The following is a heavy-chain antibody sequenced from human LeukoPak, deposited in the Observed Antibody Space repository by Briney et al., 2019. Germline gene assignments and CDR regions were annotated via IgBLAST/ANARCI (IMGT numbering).Heavy chain of an antibody. J-gene: IGHJ3*02. V-gene: IGHV3-23*01. Sequence: QSGGSLRLSCAASGFTFSSYAMSWVRQAPGKGLEWVSAISGSGGSTYYADSVKGRFTISRDNSKNTLYLQMNSLRAEDTAVYYCAKSNYLEYYYDILTGYSLDAFDIWGQGTMVTVSS. D-gene: IGHD3-9*01. CDR3: AKSNYLEYYYDILTGYSLDAFDI. CDR1: GFTFSSYA. CDR2: ISGSGGST.